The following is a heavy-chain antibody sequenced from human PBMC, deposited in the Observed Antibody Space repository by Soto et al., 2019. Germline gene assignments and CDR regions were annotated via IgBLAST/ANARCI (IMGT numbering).Heavy chain of an antibody. CDR3: ARDRPSIAARYYYYGMDV. CDR1: GYTFTGYY. V-gene: IGHV1-2*02. Sequence: ASVKVSCKASGYTFTGYYMHWVRQAPGQGLEWMGWINPNSGGTNYAQKFQGRVTMTRDTSISTAYMELSRLRSDDTAVYYCARDRPSIAARYYYYGMDVWGQGTTVTVSS. J-gene: IGHJ6*02. D-gene: IGHD6-6*01. CDR2: INPNSGGT.